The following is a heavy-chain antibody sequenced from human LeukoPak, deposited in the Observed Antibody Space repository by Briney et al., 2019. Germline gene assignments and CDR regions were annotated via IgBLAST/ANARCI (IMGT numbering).Heavy chain of an antibody. CDR1: GFIFTPYA. CDR3: VRYTDSSYPD. V-gene: IGHV3-64D*06. Sequence: GGSLRLSCSASGFIFTPYAMHWVRQAPGTGLGYVSAISSDGGGTYYTDSVKGRFTISRDNSKSTLYLQMSSLRPEDTAVYYCVRYTDSSYPDWGQGTLVTVSS. D-gene: IGHD1-14*01. CDR2: ISSDGGGT. J-gene: IGHJ4*02.